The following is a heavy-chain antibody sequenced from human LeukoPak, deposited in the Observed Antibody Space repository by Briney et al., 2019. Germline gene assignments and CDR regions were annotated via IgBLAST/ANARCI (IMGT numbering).Heavy chain of an antibody. D-gene: IGHD2-15*01. CDR2: NT. CDR3: ARGSGGSFDY. V-gene: IGHV1-18*01. J-gene: IGHJ4*02. Sequence: NTNYAQKLQGRVTMTTDTSTNIAYLELRSLTSDDTAVYYCARGSGGSFDYWGQGTLVTVSS.